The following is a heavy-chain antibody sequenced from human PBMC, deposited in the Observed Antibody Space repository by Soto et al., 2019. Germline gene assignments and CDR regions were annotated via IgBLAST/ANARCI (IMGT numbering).Heavy chain of an antibody. V-gene: IGHV3-21*01. CDR2: ISSSSSYI. Sequence: GGSLRLSCAASGFTFSSYSMNWVRQAPGKGLEWVSSISSSSSYIYYADSVKGRFTISRDNAKNSLYLQMNSLRAEDTAVYYCARVAVAGTQIDYWGQGTLVTVSS. CDR3: ARVAVAGTQIDY. J-gene: IGHJ4*02. CDR1: GFTFSSYS. D-gene: IGHD6-19*01.